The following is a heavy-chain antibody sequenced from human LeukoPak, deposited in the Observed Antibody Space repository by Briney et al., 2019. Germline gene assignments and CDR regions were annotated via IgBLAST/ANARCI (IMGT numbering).Heavy chain of an antibody. D-gene: IGHD3-22*01. Sequence: ASVKVSCKASGYTFTSYYMHWVRQAPGQGLEWMGIINPSGGSTSYAQKFQGRVTMTRDMSTSTVYMELSSLRSEDTAVYYCARGSGMTPFSSGSSSWWFDPWGQGTLVTVSS. CDR1: GYTFTSYY. CDR2: INPSGGST. CDR3: ARGSGMTPFSSGSSSWWFDP. V-gene: IGHV1-46*01. J-gene: IGHJ5*02.